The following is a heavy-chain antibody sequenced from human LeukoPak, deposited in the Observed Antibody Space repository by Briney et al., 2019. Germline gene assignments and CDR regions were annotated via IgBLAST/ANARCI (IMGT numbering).Heavy chain of an antibody. Sequence: GGSLRLSCAASGFTFSSYWMSWVRQGPGKGLEWVANIKQDGSEKYYVDSVKGRFTISRDNAKNSLYLQMNSLRAEDTAVYYCARDIGYSYGYGFDYWGQGTLVTVSS. CDR1: GFTFSSYW. CDR3: ARDIGYSYGYGFDY. CDR2: IKQDGSEK. J-gene: IGHJ4*02. D-gene: IGHD5-18*01. V-gene: IGHV3-7*01.